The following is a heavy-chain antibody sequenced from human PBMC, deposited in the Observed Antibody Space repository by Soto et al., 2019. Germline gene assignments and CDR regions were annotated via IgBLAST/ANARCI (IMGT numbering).Heavy chain of an antibody. J-gene: IGHJ4*02. CDR3: ARDKSPYSSGWHNRHFDY. CDR1: GFTFSSYA. CDR2: ISYDGSNK. Sequence: QVQLVESGGGVVQPGRSLRLSCAASGFTFSSYAMHWVRQAPGKGLEWVAVISYDGSNKYYADSVKGRFTISRDNSQNTLYLQMHGLRAEDTAVYYCARDKSPYSSGWHNRHFDYWGQGTLVTVSS. V-gene: IGHV3-30-3*01. D-gene: IGHD6-19*01.